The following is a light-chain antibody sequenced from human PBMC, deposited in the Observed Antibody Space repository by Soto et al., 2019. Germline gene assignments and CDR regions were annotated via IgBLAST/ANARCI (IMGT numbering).Light chain of an antibody. Sequence: QAVVTQEPSLTVSPGGTVTLTCGSSTGAVTSGHYPYWFQQKPGQAPRTLIYDTSNKYSWTPARFSGSLLGGKAALTLSGAQPEDEADYYCFLASSGVWVFGRGTKLTVL. V-gene: IGLV7-46*01. J-gene: IGLJ3*02. CDR2: DTS. CDR1: TGAVTSGHY. CDR3: FLASSGVWV.